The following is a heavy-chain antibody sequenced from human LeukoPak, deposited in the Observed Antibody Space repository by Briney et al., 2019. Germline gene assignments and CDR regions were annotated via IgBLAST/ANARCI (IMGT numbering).Heavy chain of an antibody. J-gene: IGHJ4*02. D-gene: IGHD6-6*01. CDR1: GFTFSSYS. CDR3: ARASSSRTEYYFDY. CDR2: ISSSSSYI. Sequence: GGSLRLSCAASGFTFSSYSMNWFRQAPGKGLEWVSSISSSSSYIYYADSVKGRFTISRDNAKNSLYLQMNSLRAEDTAVYYCARASSSRTEYYFDYWGQGTLVTVSS. V-gene: IGHV3-21*01.